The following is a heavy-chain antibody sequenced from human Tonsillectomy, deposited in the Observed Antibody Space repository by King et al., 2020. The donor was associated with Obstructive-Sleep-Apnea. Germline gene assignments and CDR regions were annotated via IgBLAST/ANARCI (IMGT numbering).Heavy chain of an antibody. D-gene: IGHD6-13*01. CDR3: ARAAPWSSSWYEGFDP. CDR1: GGSISSGDYY. Sequence: VQLQESGPGLVKPSQTLSLTCTVSGGSISSGDYYWSWIRQPPGKGLEWIGYIYYSGSTYYNPSLKSRVTISVDTSKNQFSLKLSSVTAADTAVYYCARAAPWSSSWYEGFDPWGQGTLVTVSS. CDR2: IYYSGST. V-gene: IGHV4-30-4*01. J-gene: IGHJ5*02.